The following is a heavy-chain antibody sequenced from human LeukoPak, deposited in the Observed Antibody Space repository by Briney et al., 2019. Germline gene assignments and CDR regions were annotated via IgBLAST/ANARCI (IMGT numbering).Heavy chain of an antibody. V-gene: IGHV4-39*01. CDR1: GASISRSDYF. D-gene: IGHD3-10*01. CDR3: VGEEYGTGSYYKSSD. CDR2: MYYTGSYTGTT. J-gene: IGHJ4*02. Sequence: PSETLSLTCTVSGASISRSDYFWGWIRQPPGKGLEWIGSMYYTGSYTGTTYYNPSLESRVTVSVDTSKNLCSLKLTSVTAADTAVYYCVGEEYGTGSYYKSSDWGQGTLVTVSP.